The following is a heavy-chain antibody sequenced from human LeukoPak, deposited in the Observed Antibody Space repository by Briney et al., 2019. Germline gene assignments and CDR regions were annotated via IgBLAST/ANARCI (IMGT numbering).Heavy chain of an antibody. CDR1: GFTFSDYY. D-gene: IGHD4-23*01. Sequence: TGGSLRLSCAASGFTFSDYYMSWIRQAPGKGLEWVSYISSSGSTIYYADSVKGRFTISRDNSKNTLYLQMNSLRAEDTAVYYCARTTRYYGGNRDYGYWGQGTLVTVSS. J-gene: IGHJ4*02. CDR2: ISSSGSTI. V-gene: IGHV3-11*01. CDR3: ARTTRYYGGNRDYGY.